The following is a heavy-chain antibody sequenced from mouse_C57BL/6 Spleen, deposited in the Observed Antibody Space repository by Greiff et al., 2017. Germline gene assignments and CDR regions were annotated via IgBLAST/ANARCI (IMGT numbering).Heavy chain of an antibody. CDR1: GYAFSSYW. CDR3: ARYYYGSSHWCFDF. J-gene: IGHJ1*03. Sequence: QVQLKESGAELVKPGASVKISCTASGYAFSSYWMNWVKQRPGKGLEWIGQIYPGDGDTKYNGKFKGKATLTADKSSSTAYMQLSSLTSEDSAVYFCARYYYGSSHWCFDFWGTGTTVTVSS. CDR2: IYPGDGDT. D-gene: IGHD1-1*01. V-gene: IGHV1-80*01.